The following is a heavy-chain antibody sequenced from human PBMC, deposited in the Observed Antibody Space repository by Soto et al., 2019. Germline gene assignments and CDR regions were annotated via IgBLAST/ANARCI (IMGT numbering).Heavy chain of an antibody. CDR3: ERGNADYIWTTSASH. CDR1: GFTFYSYT. J-gene: IGHJ4*02. D-gene: IGHD3-16*01. CDR2: ISYDGSIK. V-gene: IGHV3-30-3*01. Sequence: PGGSLRLSCAASGFTFYSYTMHWVRQAPGKGLEWVALISYDGSIKHYADSVKGRFTISRDNSKNTLSLQINSLKTEDTAVYYCERGNADYIWTTSASHCGQGTLVTVYS.